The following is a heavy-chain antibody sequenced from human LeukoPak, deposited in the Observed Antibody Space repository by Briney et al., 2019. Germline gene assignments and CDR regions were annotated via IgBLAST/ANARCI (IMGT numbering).Heavy chain of an antibody. Sequence: SETLSLTCTVSGGSISSGDYYWSWIRQPPGKGLEWIGYIYYSGSTYYNPSLKSRVTISVDTSKNQFSLKLSSVTAADTAVYYCAREGVPAAIFDPWGQGTLVTVSS. CDR3: AREGVPAAIFDP. CDR2: IYYSGST. CDR1: GGSISSGDYY. D-gene: IGHD2-2*01. J-gene: IGHJ5*02. V-gene: IGHV4-30-4*08.